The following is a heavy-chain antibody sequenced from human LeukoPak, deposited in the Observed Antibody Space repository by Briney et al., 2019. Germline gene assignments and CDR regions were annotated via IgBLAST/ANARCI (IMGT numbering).Heavy chain of an antibody. CDR1: GGTITAYY. Sequence: PSGTLSLTCTVSGGTITAYYLSWIRQPPGKGLEWIGYIYYSRRTHYNPSLKSRVTISVDTSKNQFSLKLSSVTAADTAVYYCARGYKRQQNYFCYGMDVWGQGTTVTVSS. V-gene: IGHV4-59*01. CDR3: ARGYKRQQNYFCYGMDV. CDR2: IYYSRRT. D-gene: IGHD5-24*01. J-gene: IGHJ6*02.